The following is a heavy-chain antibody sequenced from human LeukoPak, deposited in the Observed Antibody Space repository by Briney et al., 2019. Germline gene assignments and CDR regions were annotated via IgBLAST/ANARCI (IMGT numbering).Heavy chain of an antibody. D-gene: IGHD1-26*01. Sequence: GGSLRLSCAASRFTFSSYAMNWVRQAPGKGLEWVSAISGSGGSIYYTDSVKGRFTISRDNSKNTLYLQMDSLRAEDTAVYYCAKVWGSYSTGYFDYWGQGTLVTVSS. CDR3: AKVWGSYSTGYFDY. V-gene: IGHV3-23*01. J-gene: IGHJ4*02. CDR2: ISGSGGSI. CDR1: RFTFSSYA.